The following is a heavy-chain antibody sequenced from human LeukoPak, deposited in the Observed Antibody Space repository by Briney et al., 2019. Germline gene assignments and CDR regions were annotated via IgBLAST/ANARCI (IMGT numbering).Heavy chain of an antibody. CDR3: ASVFTHEVWSGYYNYYYYYVDV. Sequence: GGSLRLSCAASGLTFSSNSMNWVRQAPGKGLEWVSSISSSSSYIYYADSVKGRFTISRDNAKNSLYLQMNSLRAEDTAVYYCASVFTHEVWSGYYNYYYYYVDVWGKGTTVTVSS. J-gene: IGHJ6*03. CDR2: ISSSSSYI. CDR1: GLTFSSNS. D-gene: IGHD3-3*01. V-gene: IGHV3-21*01.